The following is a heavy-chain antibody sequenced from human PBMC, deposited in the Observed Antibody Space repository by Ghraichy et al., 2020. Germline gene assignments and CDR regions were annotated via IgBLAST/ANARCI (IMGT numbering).Heavy chain of an antibody. J-gene: IGHJ3*02. CDR1: GGSISSSTYD. V-gene: IGHV4-39*01. Sequence: SETLSLTCTVSGGSISSSTYDWVWIRQPPGKGLQWIGSIHYNGSLYYTPSLKSRVTISVDTSNNQLSLKLTSVTAADTAVYYCARLARLLAVADTLVVNDAFDIWGQGTMVTVSS. CDR2: IHYNGSL. D-gene: IGHD6-19*01. CDR3: ARLARLLAVADTLVVNDAFDI.